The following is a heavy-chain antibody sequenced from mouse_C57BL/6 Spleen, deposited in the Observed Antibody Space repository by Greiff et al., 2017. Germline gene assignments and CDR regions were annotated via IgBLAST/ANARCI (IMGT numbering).Heavy chain of an antibody. Sequence: EVQLQESGPGLVKPSQSLSLTCTVTGYSITSGYYWNLIRQSPGNILELMGYLSYDGSNNYNPSLNNRISLTRDTSKNQFFLKLNSVTTEDTATYYCARSYDYDGYFDVWGTGTTVTVSS. D-gene: IGHD2-4*01. CDR2: LSYDGSN. J-gene: IGHJ1*03. CDR1: GYSITSGYY. CDR3: ARSYDYDGYFDV. V-gene: IGHV3-6*01.